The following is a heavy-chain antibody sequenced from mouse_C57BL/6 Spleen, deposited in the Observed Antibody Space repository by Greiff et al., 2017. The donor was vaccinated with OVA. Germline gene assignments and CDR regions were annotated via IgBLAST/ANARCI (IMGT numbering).Heavy chain of an antibody. CDR2: INPNNGGT. J-gene: IGHJ3*01. D-gene: IGHD1-1*01. CDR3: ARKVYGSSPWFAY. Sequence: VQLKQSGPELVKPGASVKISCKASGYTFTDYYMNWVKQSHGKSLEWIGDINPNNGGTSYNQKFKGKATLTVDKSSSTAYMELRSLTSEDSAVYYCARKVYGSSPWFAYWGQGTLVTVSA. CDR1: GYTFTDYY. V-gene: IGHV1-26*01.